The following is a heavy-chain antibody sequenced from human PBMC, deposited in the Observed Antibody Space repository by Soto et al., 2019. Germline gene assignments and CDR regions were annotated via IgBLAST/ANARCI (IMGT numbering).Heavy chain of an antibody. J-gene: IGHJ3*02. V-gene: IGHV4-59*08. Sequence: PSETLSLTCTVSGGSISSYYWSWIRQPPGKGLEWIGYIYYSGSTNYNPSLKSRATISVDTSKNQFSLKLSSVAAADTAVYYRARTTMIVVVITPLGAFDIWGQGTMVTVSS. CDR3: ARTTMIVVVITPLGAFDI. CDR2: IYYSGST. D-gene: IGHD3-22*01. CDR1: GGSISSYY.